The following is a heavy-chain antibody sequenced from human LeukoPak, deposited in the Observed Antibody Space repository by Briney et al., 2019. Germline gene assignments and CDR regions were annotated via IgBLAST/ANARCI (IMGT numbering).Heavy chain of an antibody. D-gene: IGHD4-17*01. V-gene: IGHV5-51*01. CDR3: VMYGDYVEIFDY. Sequence: GASLQISCQGSGPTFTRHWTGGVRQPPGKGLEWMGFIFPGGSDIRYSPSFQGQVTISADRSITTAYLQWSSLKASDTAIYYCVMYGDYVEIFDYWGQGTLVTGSS. CDR1: GPTFTRHW. CDR2: IFPGGSDI. J-gene: IGHJ4*02.